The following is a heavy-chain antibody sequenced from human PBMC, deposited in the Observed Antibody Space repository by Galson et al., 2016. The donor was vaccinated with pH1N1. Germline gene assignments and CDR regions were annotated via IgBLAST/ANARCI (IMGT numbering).Heavy chain of an antibody. J-gene: IGHJ5*02. D-gene: IGHD4-17*01. CDR2: IIPIFGTA. V-gene: IGHV1-69*13. Sequence: SVKVSCKASGGTFSSYGISWVRQAPGQGLEWMGGIIPIFGTAHYAQKFQGSVTITADESTSTDYMELSSLRSEDTAVYYCARVGYGDYSGWFDPWGQGTLVTVSS. CDR3: ARVGYGDYSGWFDP. CDR1: GGTFSSYG.